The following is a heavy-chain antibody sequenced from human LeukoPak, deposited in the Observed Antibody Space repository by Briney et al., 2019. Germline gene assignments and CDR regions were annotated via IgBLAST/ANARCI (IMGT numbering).Heavy chain of an antibody. Sequence: SETLSLTCTVSGYSISSGYYWGWIRQPPGQGLEWIGSIYHSGSTYYNPSLKSRVTISVDTSKNQFSLKLSSVTAADTAVYYCARGLPTSYGGDYWGQGTLVTVSS. CDR1: GYSISSGYY. D-gene: IGHD4-17*01. CDR2: IYHSGST. V-gene: IGHV4-38-2*02. CDR3: ARGLPTSYGGDY. J-gene: IGHJ4*02.